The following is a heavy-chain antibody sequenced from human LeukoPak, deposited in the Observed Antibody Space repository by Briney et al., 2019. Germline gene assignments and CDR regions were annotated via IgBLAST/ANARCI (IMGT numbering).Heavy chain of an antibody. V-gene: IGHV3-23*01. CDR1: GFTVSSYS. CDR3: AKDRGSSWPHGFDY. D-gene: IGHD6-13*01. CDR2: ISGSGGST. Sequence: GGSLRLSCAASGFTVSSYSMSWVRQAPGKGLEWVSAISGSGGSTYYADSVKGRFTISRDNSKNTLYLQMNSLRAEDTAVYYCAKDRGSSWPHGFDYWGQGTLVTVSS. J-gene: IGHJ4*02.